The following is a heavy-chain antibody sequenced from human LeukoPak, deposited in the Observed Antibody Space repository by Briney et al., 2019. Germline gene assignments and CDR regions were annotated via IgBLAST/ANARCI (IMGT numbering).Heavy chain of an antibody. J-gene: IGHJ4*02. CDR1: GGSFSGYF. CDR3: ARQESDGRYFDY. Sequence: SETLSLTXAVYGGSFSGYFWNWIRQPPGKGLEWIGEINHSGITNYNLSLKSRVTISVDMSKNQFFLRLSSLTAADTAVYYCARQESDGRYFDYWGQGSLVTVSS. V-gene: IGHV4-34*01. D-gene: IGHD3-10*01. CDR2: INHSGIT.